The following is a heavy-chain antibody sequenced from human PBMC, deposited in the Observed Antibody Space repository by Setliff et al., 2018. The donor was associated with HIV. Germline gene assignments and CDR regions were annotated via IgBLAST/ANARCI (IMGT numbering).Heavy chain of an antibody. CDR2: IDPSNGGT. V-gene: IGHV1-2*02. Sequence: ASVKVSCKASGYAFSAYYMHWVRQAPGQGLEWMGWIDPSNGGTNSAQKFQGRVTMTTDRSISTAYTEVRSLRSDDTAVYYCARDRLPAEVAVSGDWFDPWGQGTLVTVSS. CDR1: GYAFSAYY. CDR3: ARDRLPAEVAVSGDWFDP. J-gene: IGHJ5*02. D-gene: IGHD5-12*01.